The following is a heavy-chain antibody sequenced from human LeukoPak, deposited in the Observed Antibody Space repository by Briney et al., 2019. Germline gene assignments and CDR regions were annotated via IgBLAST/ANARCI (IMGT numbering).Heavy chain of an antibody. V-gene: IGHV3-23*01. Sequence: GGSLRLSCAASGFTFSSYAMSWVRQAPGKGLEWVSAISGSDGSTYYADSVKGRFTIPRDNSKNTLYLQMNSLRAEDTAVYYCAKAQSRIVGATIFDYWGQGTLVTVSS. CDR3: AKAQSRIVGATIFDY. D-gene: IGHD1-26*01. J-gene: IGHJ4*02. CDR1: GFTFSSYA. CDR2: ISGSDGST.